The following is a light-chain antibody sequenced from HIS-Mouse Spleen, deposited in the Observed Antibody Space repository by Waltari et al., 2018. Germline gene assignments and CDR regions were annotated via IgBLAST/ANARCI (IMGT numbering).Light chain of an antibody. Sequence: QSALTQPASVSGSPGQSITISCTGTSSDVGGYNYVSWYQQHPGKAPKLMIYDVSNRPSRVSNPFSGSKSGNTASLTISGLQAEDEADYYCSSYTSSSTWVFGGGTKLTVL. CDR3: SSYTSSSTWV. V-gene: IGLV2-14*03. J-gene: IGLJ3*02. CDR1: SSDVGGYNY. CDR2: DVS.